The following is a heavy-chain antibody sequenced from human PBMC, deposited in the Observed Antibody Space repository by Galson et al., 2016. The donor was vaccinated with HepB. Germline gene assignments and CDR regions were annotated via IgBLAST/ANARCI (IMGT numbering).Heavy chain of an antibody. CDR3: AKDLYGSGTYGLDY. Sequence: SCAVSGFTFSSYAISWVRQAPGKGLEWVSGISAGGGSTFYADSVKGRFTISRDNSKNTLYLQMNSLRAEDTAQYYCAKDLYGSGTYGLDYWGRGTLVTVSS. J-gene: IGHJ4*02. CDR2: ISAGGGST. D-gene: IGHD3-10*01. V-gene: IGHV3-23*01. CDR1: GFTFSSYA.